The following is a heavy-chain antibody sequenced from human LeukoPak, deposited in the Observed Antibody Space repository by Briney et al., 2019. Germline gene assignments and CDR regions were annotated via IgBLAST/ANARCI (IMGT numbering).Heavy chain of an antibody. Sequence: GESLKISCKGSGYSFTTYWIGRVRQMPGKGLEWMEIIYPGDSDTRYSPSFQGQVTISADKSISTAYLQWSSLKASDTAMYYCARRPPAPVAILSGWWYFDLWGRGTLVTVSS. CDR2: IYPGDSDT. D-gene: IGHD2-21*01. V-gene: IGHV5-51*01. J-gene: IGHJ2*01. CDR1: GYSFTTYW. CDR3: ARRPPAPVAILSGWWYFDL.